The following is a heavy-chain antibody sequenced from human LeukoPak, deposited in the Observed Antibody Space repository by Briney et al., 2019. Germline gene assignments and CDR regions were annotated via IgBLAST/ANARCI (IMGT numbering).Heavy chain of an antibody. J-gene: IGHJ5*02. Sequence: SETLSLTCAVYGGSFSGYYWSWIRQPPGKGLEWIGEINHSGSTNYNPSLKSRVTISVDTSKNQFSLKLSSVAAADTAVYYCARKMYSSGWSPWGQGTLVTVSS. V-gene: IGHV4-34*01. D-gene: IGHD6-19*01. CDR2: INHSGST. CDR1: GGSFSGYY. CDR3: ARKMYSSGWSP.